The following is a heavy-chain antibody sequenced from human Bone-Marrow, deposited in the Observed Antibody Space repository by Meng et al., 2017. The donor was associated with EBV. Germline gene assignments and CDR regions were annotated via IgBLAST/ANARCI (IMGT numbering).Heavy chain of an antibody. D-gene: IGHD1-26*01. CDR2: ISNSGTTI. CDR3: ARGSGRWTFDY. CDR1: GFNFSDSY. Sequence: QVQLVESGGGLVKPGGSLRLSCAASGFNFSDSYMTWIRQTPGKGLEWISYISNSGTTIKYADSVKGRFTISRDNAKNSLYLQLNSLRVDDTAVYYCARGSGRWTFDYWGQGTLVTVSS. V-gene: IGHV3-11*01. J-gene: IGHJ4*02.